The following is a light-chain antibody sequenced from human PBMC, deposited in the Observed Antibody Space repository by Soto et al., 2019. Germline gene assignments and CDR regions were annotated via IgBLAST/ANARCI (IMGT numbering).Light chain of an antibody. CDR3: QQYKTYEWT. Sequence: DIQMTQSPSTLSVSIGDRVTITCRASQRISSWLSWYQQKPGKVPKVLIYKASSLESGVPSRFSGSGSGKEFTLTISSLQPDDFATYYCQQYKTYEWTFGQGTKVEIK. CDR2: KAS. J-gene: IGKJ1*01. CDR1: QRISSW. V-gene: IGKV1-5*03.